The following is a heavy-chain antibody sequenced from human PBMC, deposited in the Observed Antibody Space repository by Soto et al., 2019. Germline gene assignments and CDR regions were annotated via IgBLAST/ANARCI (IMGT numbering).Heavy chain of an antibody. CDR2: TIPIFDTP. D-gene: IGHD3-10*01. CDR3: ARDREDGSGTKYNWFDS. CDR1: GGTFGNLG. J-gene: IGHJ5*01. Sequence: QMHLVQSGAEVKKPGSSMKISCKASGGTFGNLGISWLRQAPGQGLEWMGGTIPIFDTPHYAEKFRDRVTITADATTTAYLELTSLTSADTATYYCARDREDGSGTKYNWFDSWGQGTLVAVSS. V-gene: IGHV1-69*01.